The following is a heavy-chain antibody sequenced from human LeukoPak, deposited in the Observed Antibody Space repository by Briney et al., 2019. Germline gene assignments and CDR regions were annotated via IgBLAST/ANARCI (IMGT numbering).Heavy chain of an antibody. CDR2: IYYSGST. V-gene: IGHV4-59*08. Sequence: PSETLSLTCTVSGGSISSYYWSWIRQPPGKGLEWIGYIYYSGSTNYNPSLKSRVTISVDTSKNQFSLKLSSVTAADTAVYYCARRSIQGGGDYWSQGTLVTVSS. CDR1: GGSISSYY. CDR3: ARRSIQGGGDY. D-gene: IGHD2/OR15-2a*01. J-gene: IGHJ4*02.